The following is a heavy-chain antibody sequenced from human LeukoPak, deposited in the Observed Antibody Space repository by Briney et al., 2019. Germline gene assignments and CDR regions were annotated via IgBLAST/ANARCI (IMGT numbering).Heavy chain of an antibody. Sequence: GGSLRLSCAASGFTFSSYSMNWVRQAPGKGLEWVSYISSSSSTIYYADSVKGRFTISRDNAKNSLYLQMSSLRAEDTAVYYCARAGYYDSSGYNSDYWGQGTLVTVSS. D-gene: IGHD3-22*01. CDR2: ISSSSSTI. CDR1: GFTFSSYS. V-gene: IGHV3-48*01. CDR3: ARAGYYDSSGYNSDY. J-gene: IGHJ4*02.